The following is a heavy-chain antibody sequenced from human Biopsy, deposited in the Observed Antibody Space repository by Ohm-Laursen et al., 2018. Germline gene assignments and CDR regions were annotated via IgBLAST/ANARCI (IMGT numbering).Heavy chain of an antibody. CDR3: ATEVFPAGIVGHCLDP. D-gene: IGHD6-13*01. CDR2: ISASSSYI. CDR1: GVTLSGYS. Sequence: SLRLSCAASGVTLSGYSMNWVRQAPGKGLEWVSSISASSSYIYYADSVKGRFTVSKENGKNSLYLHMNSLRAEDTAVYYCATEVFPAGIVGHCLDPPGQRTLVTVSS. J-gene: IGHJ5*02. V-gene: IGHV3-21*01.